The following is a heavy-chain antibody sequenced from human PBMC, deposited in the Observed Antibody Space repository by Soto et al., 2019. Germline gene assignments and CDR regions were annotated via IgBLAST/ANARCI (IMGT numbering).Heavy chain of an antibody. J-gene: IGHJ4*02. CDR2: IYYSGST. D-gene: IGHD3-10*01. CDR3: ARGRLGDEGDY. Sequence: SETLSLTCTVSGGSISSYYWSWIRQPPGKGLEWIGYIYYSGSTNYNPSLKSRVTISVDTSKNQFSLKLSSVTAADTAVYYCARGRLGDEGDYWGQGTLVTVSS. V-gene: IGHV4-59*01. CDR1: GGSISSYY.